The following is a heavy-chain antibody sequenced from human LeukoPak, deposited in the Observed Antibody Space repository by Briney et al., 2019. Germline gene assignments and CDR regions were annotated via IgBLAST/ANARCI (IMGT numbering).Heavy chain of an antibody. CDR2: ISWDGDST. D-gene: IGHD6-6*01. V-gene: IGHV3-43D*03. CDR1: GFIFDDYA. Sequence: GGSLRLSCAASGFIFDDYAMHWVRQAPGKGLEWVSVISWDGDSTHYADSVKGRFTISRDNSKNSLYLQMNRLRVEDTAFYYCTKAPYSSSYEGFDQWGQGTLVTVSS. J-gene: IGHJ4*02. CDR3: TKAPYSSSYEGFDQ.